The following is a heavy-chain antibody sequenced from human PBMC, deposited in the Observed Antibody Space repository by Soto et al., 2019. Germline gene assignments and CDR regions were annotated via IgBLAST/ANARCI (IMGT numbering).Heavy chain of an antibody. CDR3: ARHYYAMGV. J-gene: IGHJ6*02. CDR1: GFTVSSDS. V-gene: IGHV3-53*02. Sequence: EVQLVETGGDLIQPGGSLRLSCAASGFTVSSDSMTWVRQAPGKGLAWISIIYSDNNTDYADPVKGRFSISRDPSKNILSLQMNSLRAEDTAEYYCARHYYAMGVWGQGTTVTVSS. CDR2: IYSDNNT.